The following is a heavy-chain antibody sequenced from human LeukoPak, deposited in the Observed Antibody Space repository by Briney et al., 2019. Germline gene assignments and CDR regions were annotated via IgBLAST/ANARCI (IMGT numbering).Heavy chain of an antibody. V-gene: IGHV1-2*02. CDR3: AGDPSTKYYTDS. CDR1: GYTFTGYY. Sequence: GASVKVSCKAFGYTFTGYYLHWGRQAPGQGFEWMGWIDPKSGGTKYAQTFQGRVTMTRDTSINTVYMDLNSLRSDDTAVYYCAGDPSTKYYTDSWGQGTLVTVSS. CDR2: IDPKSGGT. J-gene: IGHJ4*02. D-gene: IGHD2-2*01.